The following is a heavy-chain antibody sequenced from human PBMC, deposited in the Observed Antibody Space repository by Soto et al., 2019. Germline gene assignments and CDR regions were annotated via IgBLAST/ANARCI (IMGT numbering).Heavy chain of an antibody. D-gene: IGHD1-26*01. Sequence: QVQLVQSGAEVKKPGASVKVSCKASGYTFTSYDINWVRQATGQGLEWMGWMNPNSGNTGYAQKFQGRVTMTRNTXXSTAYMELSSLRSEDTAVYYCARGWELPFPNWFDPWGQGTLVTVSS. CDR1: GYTFTSYD. CDR3: ARGWELPFPNWFDP. CDR2: MNPNSGNT. V-gene: IGHV1-8*01. J-gene: IGHJ5*02.